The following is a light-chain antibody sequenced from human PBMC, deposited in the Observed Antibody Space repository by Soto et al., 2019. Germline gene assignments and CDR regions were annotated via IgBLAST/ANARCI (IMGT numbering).Light chain of an antibody. CDR1: SSNTGSNY. V-gene: IGLV1-51*01. CDR2: DNN. J-gene: IGLJ2*01. CDR3: GTWDSSLSAV. Sequence: QSVLTQPPSVSAAPGQTVTISCSGSSSNTGSNYVSWYQHLPGTAPKLLIYDNNKRPSGIPDRFSGSQSGTSATLGITGLQTGDEADYYCGTWDSSLSAVFGGGTKVTVL.